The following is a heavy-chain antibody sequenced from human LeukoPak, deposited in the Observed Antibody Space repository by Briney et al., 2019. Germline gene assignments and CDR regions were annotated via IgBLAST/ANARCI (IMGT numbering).Heavy chain of an antibody. CDR2: IAYSGST. V-gene: IGHV4-59*01. D-gene: IGHD3-10*01. Sequence: SETLSLTCTVSGGSMSSYYWSWIRQTPGKGLEWIGYIAYSGSTNYNPSLRTRVTMSVGTPKNQFSLRLTSVTAADTAIYSCARSEYYFDLWGQGTLVTVSS. CDR3: ARSEYYFDL. CDR1: GGSMSSYY. J-gene: IGHJ4*02.